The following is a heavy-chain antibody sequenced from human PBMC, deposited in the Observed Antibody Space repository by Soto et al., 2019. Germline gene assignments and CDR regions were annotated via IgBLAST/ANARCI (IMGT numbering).Heavy chain of an antibody. V-gene: IGHV3-23*01. Sequence: GGSLRLSCAASGFTFSSYAMSWVRQAPGKGLEWVSAISGSGGSTYYADSVKGRFTISRDNSKNTLYLQMNSLRAEDTAVYYCAKSWDSSGYHYYFDYWGQGTLVTVSS. D-gene: IGHD3-22*01. CDR2: ISGSGGST. J-gene: IGHJ4*02. CDR1: GFTFSSYA. CDR3: AKSWDSSGYHYYFDY.